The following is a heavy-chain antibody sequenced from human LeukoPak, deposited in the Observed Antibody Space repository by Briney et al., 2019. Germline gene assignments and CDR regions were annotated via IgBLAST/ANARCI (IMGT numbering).Heavy chain of an antibody. CDR1: GFTFXSNY. Sequence: GSLRLSCAAXGFTFXSNYMSWVRQAPGKGREGVSVIYSGGSTYYSDSVKGRFTISRDNSKNTLYLQMNSLRAEDTAVYYCATAYGDYVGGDYWGQGTLVTVSS. D-gene: IGHD4-17*01. J-gene: IGHJ4*02. V-gene: IGHV3-53*01. CDR3: ATAYGDYVGGDY. CDR2: IYSGGST.